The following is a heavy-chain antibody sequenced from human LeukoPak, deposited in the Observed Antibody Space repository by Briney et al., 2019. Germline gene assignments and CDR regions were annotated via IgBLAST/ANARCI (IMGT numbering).Heavy chain of an antibody. CDR2: IYYSGST. J-gene: IGHJ3*02. CDR1: GGSISSSSYY. CDR3: ARGDGVAAFDI. Sequence: SETLSLTCTVSGGSISSSSYYWGWIRQPPGKGLEWIGSIYYSGSTYYNPSLKSRVTISVDTSKNQFSLKLSSVTAADTAVYYCARGDGVAAFDIWGQGTMVTVSS. V-gene: IGHV4-39*07. D-gene: IGHD5-12*01.